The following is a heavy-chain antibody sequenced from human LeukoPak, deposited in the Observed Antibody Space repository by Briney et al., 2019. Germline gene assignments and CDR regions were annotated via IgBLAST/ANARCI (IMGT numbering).Heavy chain of an antibody. V-gene: IGHV1-46*01. CDR2: INPSGGST. D-gene: IGHD3-22*01. J-gene: IGHJ4*02. CDR1: GGTFSSNA. Sequence: ASVKVSCKASGGTFSSNAITWVRQAPGQGLEWMGIINPSGGSTSYAQKFQGRVTMTRDTSTSTVYMELSSLRSEDTAVYYCARDYYDSSGYYYPFDYWGQGTLVTVSS. CDR3: ARDYYDSSGYYYPFDY.